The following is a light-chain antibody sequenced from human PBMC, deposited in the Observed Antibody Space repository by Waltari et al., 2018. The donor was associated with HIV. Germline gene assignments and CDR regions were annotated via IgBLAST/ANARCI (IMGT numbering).Light chain of an antibody. V-gene: IGLV2-23*01. Sequence: QSAPTQPASVSGSPGQSITISCTGTSSDIRSYNLVAWYQQHPGKAPKLMIYAGSKRPSGVSNRFYGSKSGNTASLTISGLQAEDEADYYCYSYAGSRTGYVFGTGTKVTVL. CDR1: SSDIRSYNL. CDR3: YSYAGSRTGYV. CDR2: AGS. J-gene: IGLJ1*01.